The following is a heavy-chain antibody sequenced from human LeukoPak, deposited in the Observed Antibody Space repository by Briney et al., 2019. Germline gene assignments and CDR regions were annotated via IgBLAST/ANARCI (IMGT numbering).Heavy chain of an antibody. CDR3: ARGGGDIATPPDY. Sequence: GGSLRLSCAASGFTVSSNYMSWVRQAPGKGLEWVSVIYSGGSTYYADSVKGRFTISRDNSKNTLYLQMNSLRAEDTAVYYCARGGGDIATPPDYWGQGTLVTVSS. CDR2: IYSGGST. V-gene: IGHV3-53*01. J-gene: IGHJ4*02. CDR1: GFTVSSNY. D-gene: IGHD2-15*01.